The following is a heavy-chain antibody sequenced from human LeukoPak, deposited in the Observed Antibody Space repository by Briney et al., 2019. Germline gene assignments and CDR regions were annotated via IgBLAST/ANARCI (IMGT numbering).Heavy chain of an antibody. Sequence: KTGGSLRLSCEGSGFIFGDHALSWVRQAPGKGLEWTGYIYYSGSTNYNPSLKSRVTISVDTSKNQFSLKLSSVTAADTAVYYCAREPGEGGATPRWGQGTLVTVSS. CDR3: AREPGEGGATPR. D-gene: IGHD1-26*01. V-gene: IGHV4-59*11. J-gene: IGHJ4*02. CDR1: GFIFGDHA. CDR2: IYYSGST.